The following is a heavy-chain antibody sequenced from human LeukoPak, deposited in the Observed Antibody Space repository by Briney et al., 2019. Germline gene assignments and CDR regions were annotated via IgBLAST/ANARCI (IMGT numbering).Heavy chain of an antibody. CDR3: ATINTYYYDSSGYYYGDAFDI. CDR2: INRSGST. CDR1: GGSFSGYY. Sequence: PSETLSLTCAVYGGSFSGYYWSWIRQPPGRGLEWIGEINRSGSTNYNPSLKSRFTISVDTSKNQFSLKLSSVTAADTAMYYCATINTYYYDSSGYYYGDAFDIWGQGTMVTVSS. V-gene: IGHV4-34*01. D-gene: IGHD3-22*01. J-gene: IGHJ3*02.